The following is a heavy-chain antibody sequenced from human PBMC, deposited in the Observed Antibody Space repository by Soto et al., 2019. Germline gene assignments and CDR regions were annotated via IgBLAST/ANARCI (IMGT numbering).Heavy chain of an antibody. D-gene: IGHD6-19*01. CDR1: GYSFTGHY. CDR3: ASPERYSSGWYWFDP. J-gene: IGHJ5*02. V-gene: IGHV1-2*02. Sequence: ASVKVSCKASGYSFTGHYMHWVRQAPGQGLEWMGWINPNSGGTSYAQKFQGRVTMTRDTSISTAYMELSRLTSEDTAVYYCASPERYSSGWYWFDPWGQGTLVTVSS. CDR2: INPNSGGT.